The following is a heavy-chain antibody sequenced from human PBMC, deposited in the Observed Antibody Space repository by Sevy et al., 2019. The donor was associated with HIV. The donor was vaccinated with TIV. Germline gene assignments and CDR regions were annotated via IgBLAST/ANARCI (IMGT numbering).Heavy chain of an antibody. CDR2: MSYIGNKK. D-gene: IGHD3-16*02. Sequence: GGSLRLSCAASGFSFSRSPMHWVRQAPGKGLEWVAVMSYIGNKKYNGDSVKGRFTISRDEAKNTLYLRMNRLRGGDTAVYFCASEGVLMGGAIVSYGMDVWGQGTTVTVSS. J-gene: IGHJ6*02. CDR1: GFSFSRSP. CDR3: ASEGVLMGGAIVSYGMDV. V-gene: IGHV3-30*04.